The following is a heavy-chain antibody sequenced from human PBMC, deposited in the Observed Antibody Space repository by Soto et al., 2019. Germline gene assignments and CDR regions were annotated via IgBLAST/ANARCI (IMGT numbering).Heavy chain of an antibody. D-gene: IGHD3-16*01. CDR1: GGSISSYY. J-gene: IGHJ5*02. V-gene: IGHV4-59*12. CDR3: ARDHSLRLHGFDP. Sequence: SETLSLTCTVSGGSISSYYWSWIRQPPGKGLEWIGYIYYSGSTNYNPSLKSRVTISVDTSRNQFSLKVNSVTAADTAVYYCARDHSLRLHGFDPWGQGTLVTVSS. CDR2: IYYSGST.